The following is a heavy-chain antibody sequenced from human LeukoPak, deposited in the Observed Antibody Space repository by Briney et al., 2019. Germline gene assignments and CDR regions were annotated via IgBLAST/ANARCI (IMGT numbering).Heavy chain of an antibody. Sequence: GGSLRLSCAASGFTFNTYAMTWVRQAPGKGLEWVSSIIGIGGSTYYADSVKGRFTISRDNSKSTLHLHMNSLRPEDTAVYFCAKDPGGGSYYFDSWGQGTQVTVSS. CDR1: GFTFNTYA. D-gene: IGHD5-12*01. CDR2: IIGIGGST. J-gene: IGHJ4*02. CDR3: AKDPGGGSYYFDS. V-gene: IGHV3-23*01.